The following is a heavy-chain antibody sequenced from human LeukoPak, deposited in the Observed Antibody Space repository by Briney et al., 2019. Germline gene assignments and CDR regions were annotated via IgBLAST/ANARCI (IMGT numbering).Heavy chain of an antibody. J-gene: IGHJ1*01. D-gene: IGHD3-22*01. Sequence: GESLKISCKGSGYSFTSYWIGWVRQLPGKGLEWMGIIYPGDSDTRYSPSFQGQVTISADKSISTAYLQWSSLKASDTAMYYCARGGYYYDSSGYYGYFQHWGQGTLVTVSS. CDR2: IYPGDSDT. V-gene: IGHV5-51*01. CDR3: ARGGYYYDSSGYYGYFQH. CDR1: GYSFTSYW.